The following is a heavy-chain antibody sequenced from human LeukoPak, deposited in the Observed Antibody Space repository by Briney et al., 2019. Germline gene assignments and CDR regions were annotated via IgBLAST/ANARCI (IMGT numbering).Heavy chain of an antibody. V-gene: IGHV4-59*12. D-gene: IGHD3-16*01. Sequence: PSETLSLTCTVSDGSLTNFDWSWVRQPPGKGLEFIGYVHYSGTANYNPSLKSRVTISVDTSKNQFSLKLSSVTAADTAVYYCARDGGWGDWFDPWGQGTLVTVSS. CDR3: ARDGGWGDWFDP. CDR2: VHYSGTA. J-gene: IGHJ5*02. CDR1: DGSLTNFD.